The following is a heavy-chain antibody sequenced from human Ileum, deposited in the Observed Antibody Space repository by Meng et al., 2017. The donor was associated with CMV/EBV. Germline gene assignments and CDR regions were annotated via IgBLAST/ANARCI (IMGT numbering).Heavy chain of an antibody. V-gene: IGHV3-23*01. J-gene: IGHJ4*02. CDR2: ISASGGRT. CDR1: GFAFGSYA. D-gene: IGHD3-3*01. CDR3: AKTGCSDMSCYYFDS. Sequence: GESLKISCAASGFAFGSYAMSWVRQAPGKGLEWVSVISASGGRTYYADPVKGRFTISRDNSKNTLYLQMNSLRAEDTAVYYCAKTGCSDMSCYYFDSWGQGTLVTVSS.